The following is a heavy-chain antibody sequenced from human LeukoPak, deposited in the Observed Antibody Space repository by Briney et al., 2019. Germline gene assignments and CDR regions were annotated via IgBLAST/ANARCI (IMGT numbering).Heavy chain of an antibody. CDR2: ISDSGSTI. D-gene: IGHD3-10*02. Sequence: GGSLRLSCAASGFTFSSYEMNWVRQAPGKGLEWVSYISDSGSTIWYADSVKGRFTISRDNAKNSLYLQMNSLRAEDTAVYYCAELGITMIGGVWGKGTTVTISS. CDR3: AELGITMIGGV. CDR1: GFTFSSYE. J-gene: IGHJ6*04. V-gene: IGHV3-48*03.